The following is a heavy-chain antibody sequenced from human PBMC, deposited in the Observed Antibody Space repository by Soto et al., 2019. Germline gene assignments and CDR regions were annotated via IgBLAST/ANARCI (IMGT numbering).Heavy chain of an antibody. CDR1: GGSFSGYY. CDR3: ARGRDSSGWYRGRWFDP. J-gene: IGHJ5*02. D-gene: IGHD6-19*01. Sequence: EPLSLTCSVYGGSFSGYYWSWIRQPPGKGLEWIGEINHSGSTNYNPSLKSRVTISVDTSKNQFSLKLSSVTAADTAVYYCARGRDSSGWYRGRWFDPWGQGTLVTVSS. V-gene: IGHV4-34*01. CDR2: INHSGST.